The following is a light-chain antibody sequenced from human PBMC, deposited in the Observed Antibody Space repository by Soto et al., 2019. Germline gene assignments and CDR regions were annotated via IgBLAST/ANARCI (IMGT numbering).Light chain of an antibody. V-gene: IGKV3-20*01. CDR1: QSVSRNY. CDR3: QQYDTSPWT. J-gene: IGKJ1*01. CDR2: GAS. Sequence: EIVLTQSPGTLSLSPGERATLSCRASQSVSRNYLAWYQKKPGQAPRLLIYGASSRATGIPDRFSGSGSGTDFILTISRLEPEDFAVYYCQQYDTSPWTFGQGTKVDIK.